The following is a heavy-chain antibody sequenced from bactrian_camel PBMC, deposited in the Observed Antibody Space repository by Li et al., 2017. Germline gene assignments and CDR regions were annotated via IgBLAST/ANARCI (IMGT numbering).Heavy chain of an antibody. V-gene: IGHV3S9*01. Sequence: HVQLVESGGGSVQAGGSLRLSCAVSGYPANKFFIGWFRQMPNKRREGVASIDRNGWTRYDDSVKGRFTISRDGTKNTLNLQLNNLKPEDTGTYYCGADFLQYCRTSRLGYWGQGTQVTVS. CDR1: GYPANKFF. CDR2: IDRNGWT. D-gene: IGHD1*01. J-gene: IGHJ4*01. CDR3: GADFLQYCRTSRLGY.